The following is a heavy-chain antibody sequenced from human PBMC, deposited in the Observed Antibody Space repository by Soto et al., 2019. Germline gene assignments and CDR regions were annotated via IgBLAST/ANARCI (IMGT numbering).Heavy chain of an antibody. CDR3: ARAYYFGSGTSYTLYY. D-gene: IGHD3-10*01. CDR2: INPNSGGT. CDR1: GYTFTGYY. Sequence: ASVKVSCKASGYTFTGYYMHWVRQAPGQGLEWMGWINPNSGGTNYAQKFQGRFTISRDNSESVVLLQMNSLRPDDTALYFCARAYYFGSGTSYTLYYWGQGTQVTVSS. J-gene: IGHJ4*02. V-gene: IGHV1-2*02.